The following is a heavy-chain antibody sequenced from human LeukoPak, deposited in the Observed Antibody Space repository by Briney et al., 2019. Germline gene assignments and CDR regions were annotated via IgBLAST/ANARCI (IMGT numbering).Heavy chain of an antibody. CDR1: GFTFSSYA. J-gene: IGHJ3*02. CDR3: AKDKTYYDFWSGHDAFDI. Sequence: GGSLRLSCAASGFTFSSYAMSWVRQAPGKGLEWVSVISGRGDGTYYADSVKGRLTISRDNSKDTLYLQMNSLRAEDTAVYHCAKDKTYYDFWSGHDAFDIWGQGTMVTVSS. CDR2: ISGRGDGT. V-gene: IGHV3-23*01. D-gene: IGHD3-3*01.